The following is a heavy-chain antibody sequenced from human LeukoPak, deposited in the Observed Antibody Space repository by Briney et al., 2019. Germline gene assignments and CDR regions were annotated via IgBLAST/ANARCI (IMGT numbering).Heavy chain of an antibody. Sequence: PSETLSLTCTVSGGSISSGSYYWGWVRQPPGKGLEWIGSIYYGGSTYYNPSLKSRVTISVDTSKNQFSLKLSSVTAADTAVYYCVRPTKSYYDSSGYSGNDAFDIWGQGTMVTVSS. J-gene: IGHJ3*02. CDR3: VRPTKSYYDSSGYSGNDAFDI. V-gene: IGHV4-39*01. CDR1: GGSISSGSYY. D-gene: IGHD3-22*01. CDR2: IYYGGST.